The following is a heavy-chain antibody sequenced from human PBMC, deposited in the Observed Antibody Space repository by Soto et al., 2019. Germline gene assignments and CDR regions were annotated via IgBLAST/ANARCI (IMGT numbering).Heavy chain of an antibody. CDR1: GFTFDDYG. CDR2: ISWSGDNK. D-gene: IGHD6-19*01. V-gene: IGHV3-9*01. J-gene: IGHJ4*02. Sequence: VQLVESGGGLVQPGRSLRLSCAASGFTFDDYGMHWVRQTPGKGLEWVSGISWSGDNKGYADSVKGRFTVSRDNAKNFLYLQMNSLRTEDTALYYCAKADRGGVAATGGFFFDYWGQGTLVTVSS. CDR3: AKADRGGVAATGGFFFDY.